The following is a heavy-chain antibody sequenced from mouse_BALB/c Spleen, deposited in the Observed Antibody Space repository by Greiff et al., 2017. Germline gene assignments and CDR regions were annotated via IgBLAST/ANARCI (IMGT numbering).Heavy chain of an antibody. J-gene: IGHJ4*01. CDR3: NAGITTVHYYAMDY. CDR2: IDPENGDT. CDR1: GFNIKDYY. V-gene: IGHV14-4*02. D-gene: IGHD1-1*01. Sequence: VQLKQSGAELVRSGASVKLSCTASGFNIKDYYMHWVKQRPEQGLEWIGWIDPENGDTEYAPKFQGKATMTADTSSNTAYLQLISLTSEDTAVYYCNAGITTVHYYAMDYWGQGTSVTVSS.